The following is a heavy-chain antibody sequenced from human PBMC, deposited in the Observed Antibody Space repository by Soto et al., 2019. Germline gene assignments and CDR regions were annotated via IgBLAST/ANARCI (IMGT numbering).Heavy chain of an antibody. D-gene: IGHD3-22*01. CDR3: ARDAYDSSGSYFDY. CDR2: IWYDGSNK. CDR1: GFTFSSYG. V-gene: IGHV3-33*01. J-gene: IGHJ4*02. Sequence: QVQLVESGGGVVQPGRSLRHSCAASGFTFSSYGMHWVRQAPGKGLEWVAVIWYDGSNKYYADSVKGRFTISRDNSKNTLYLQMNSLRAEDTAVYYCARDAYDSSGSYFDYWGQGTLVTVSS.